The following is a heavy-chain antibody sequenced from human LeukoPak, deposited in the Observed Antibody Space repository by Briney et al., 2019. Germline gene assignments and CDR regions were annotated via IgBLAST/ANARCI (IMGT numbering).Heavy chain of an antibody. CDR1: GGSISIYY. D-gene: IGHD4-17*01. CDR3: ARGPTTVTRGFDY. CDR2: IYTSGST. V-gene: IGHV4-4*07. J-gene: IGHJ4*02. Sequence: SETLSLTCTVSGGSISIYYWSWIRQPAGKGLEWIGRIYTSGSTNYNPSLKSRVTMSVDTSKNQFSLKLTSVTAADTAVYYCARGPTTVTRGFDYWGQGTLVTVSS.